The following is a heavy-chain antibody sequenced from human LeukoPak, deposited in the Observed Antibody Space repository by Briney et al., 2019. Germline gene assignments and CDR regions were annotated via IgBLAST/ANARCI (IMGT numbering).Heavy chain of an antibody. D-gene: IGHD3-9*01. J-gene: IGHJ4*02. CDR3: ARTRELRYFDWSFDY. V-gene: IGHV4-59*01. CDR2: ISYSEST. CDR1: VGSISSSY. Sequence: SETLSLTSTVPVGSISSSYWRWIRQPPGEGLGRIGYISYSESTNYNPSLKSRVTISVDTSKNHFSLKLSSVTAADTAVYYCARTRELRYFDWSFDYWGQGTMVTVSS.